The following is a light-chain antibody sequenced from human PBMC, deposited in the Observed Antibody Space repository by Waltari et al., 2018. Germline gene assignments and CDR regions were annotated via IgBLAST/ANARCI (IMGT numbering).Light chain of an antibody. V-gene: IGKV1-5*03. CDR2: KAS. CDR3: HQCNTYST. CDR1: QGIGIW. Sequence: DIQMTQSPSTLSASVGDTVTITCRASQGIGIWLAWYQQHPGRAPKPRSYKASILQTGAPSRFSGRGSGTEFTLTIANLQPDDFATYFCHQCNTYSTFGQGTKVEIK. J-gene: IGKJ1*01.